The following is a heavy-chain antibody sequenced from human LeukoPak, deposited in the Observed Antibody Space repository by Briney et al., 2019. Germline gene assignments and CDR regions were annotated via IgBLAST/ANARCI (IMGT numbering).Heavy chain of an antibody. CDR1: GFTFSSYS. V-gene: IGHV3-21*01. J-gene: IGHJ4*02. Sequence: GGSLRLSCAASGFTFSSYSMNWVRQAPGKGLEWVSSISSSSSYIYYADSVKGRLTISRDNAKNSLYLQMNSLRAEDTAVYYCATTTVTTEPFDYWGQGTLVTVSS. CDR3: ATTTVTTEPFDY. D-gene: IGHD4-17*01. CDR2: ISSSSSYI.